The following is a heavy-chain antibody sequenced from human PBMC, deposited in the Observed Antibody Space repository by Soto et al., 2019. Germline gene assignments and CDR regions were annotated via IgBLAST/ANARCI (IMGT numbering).Heavy chain of an antibody. D-gene: IGHD6-6*01. J-gene: IGHJ4*02. CDR1: GFTFSSYA. V-gene: IGHV3-23*01. CDR3: ALHQRTTARQLGYFDY. Sequence: GGSLRLSCAASGFTFSSYAMSWVRQAPGKGLEWVSAVGGSGTSTYYADSAKGRFTISRDNSKNTLYLEMNSLRAEDTAVYYCALHQRTTARQLGYFDYWGQGTLVTVSS. CDR2: VGGSGTST.